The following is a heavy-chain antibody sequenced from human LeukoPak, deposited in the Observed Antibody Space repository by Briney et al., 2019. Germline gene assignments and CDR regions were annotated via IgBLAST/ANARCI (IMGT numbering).Heavy chain of an antibody. Sequence: TSETLSLTCTVSGGSISSYYWSWIRQAPGRGLEWIGHIYYSGATNYNPSLESRVTISVDTSKNQFSLKLTSVTATDTALYYCARTGEYSGSGPSWAFDIWGQGTMVTVSS. CDR1: GGSISSYY. D-gene: IGHD3-10*01. J-gene: IGHJ3*02. CDR2: IYYSGAT. CDR3: ARTGEYSGSGPSWAFDI. V-gene: IGHV4-59*08.